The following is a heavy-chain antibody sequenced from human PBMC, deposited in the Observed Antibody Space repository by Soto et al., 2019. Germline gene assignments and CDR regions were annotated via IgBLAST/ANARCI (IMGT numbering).Heavy chain of an antibody. J-gene: IGHJ4*02. CDR3: ARTHLSGSFDY. D-gene: IGHD1-26*01. V-gene: IGHV3-30-3*01. CDR2: ISYDGSNK. CDR1: GFTFSSYA. Sequence: QVQLVESGGGVVQPGRSLRLSCAASGFTFSSYAMHWVRQAPGKGLEWVVVISYDGSNKYYADSVKGRFTISRDNSKNTLYLQMNSLRAEVTAVYYCARTHLSGSFDYWGQGTLVTVSS.